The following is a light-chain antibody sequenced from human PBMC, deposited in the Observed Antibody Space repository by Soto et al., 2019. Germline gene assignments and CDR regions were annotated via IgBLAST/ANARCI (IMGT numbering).Light chain of an antibody. CDR3: QSYDSSLSGYV. V-gene: IGLV1-40*01. J-gene: IGLJ1*01. CDR2: GNS. Sequence: QSVLTQPPSVSGAPGQRVTISCTGSSSNIGAGYDVHWYQQLPGTAPKLLIYGNSNRPSGVPDRFSGSKSGTSASLAFTGLQAEDEADYSCQSYDSSLSGYVFGTGTKLTVL. CDR1: SSNIGAGYD.